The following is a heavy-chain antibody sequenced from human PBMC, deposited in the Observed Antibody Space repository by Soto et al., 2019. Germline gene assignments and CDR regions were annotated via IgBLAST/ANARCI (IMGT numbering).Heavy chain of an antibody. CDR3: ARDGGSGSPYYFDY. V-gene: IGHV3-21*01. D-gene: IGHD3-10*01. J-gene: IGHJ4*02. Sequence: ESGGGLVKPGGSLRLSCAASVFTFSSYTINWVRQAPGKGLEWVSSISWSSSFIYYADSVKGRFTISRDNAKNSLYLQMNGLRAEDTAVYYCARDGGSGSPYYFDYWGQGTLVTVSS. CDR2: ISWSSSFI. CDR1: VFTFSSYT.